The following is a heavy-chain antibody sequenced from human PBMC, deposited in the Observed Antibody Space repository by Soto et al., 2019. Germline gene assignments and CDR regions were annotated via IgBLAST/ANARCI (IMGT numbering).Heavy chain of an antibody. V-gene: IGHV1-69*08. CDR3: TRDIRDGSNAHLDS. J-gene: IGHJ4*02. CDR1: GGTFSRST. Sequence: QVQLVQSGAEVKKPGSSVKVSCKASGGTFSRSTVTWVRQAPGHGLEWMGSIIPILDIANSAQRFQGRVTITADKSTGTAYMGLSGLKSEDTAVYYCTRDIRDGSNAHLDSWGQGTLVTVSS. D-gene: IGHD2-8*01. CDR2: IIPILDIA.